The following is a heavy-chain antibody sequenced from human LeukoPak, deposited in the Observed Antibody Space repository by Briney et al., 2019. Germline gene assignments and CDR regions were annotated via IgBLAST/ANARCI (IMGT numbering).Heavy chain of an antibody. CDR1: GFTVSSNY. CDR2: IYSGGST. CDR3: ARGCSSTSCWFDP. D-gene: IGHD2-2*01. Sequence: GGSLRLSCAASGFTVSSNYMSWDRQAPGKGLEWVSVIYSGGSTYYADSVKGRFTISRDNSKNTLYLQMNSLRAEDTAVYYCARGCSSTSCWFDPWGQGTLVTVSS. J-gene: IGHJ5*02. V-gene: IGHV3-66*02.